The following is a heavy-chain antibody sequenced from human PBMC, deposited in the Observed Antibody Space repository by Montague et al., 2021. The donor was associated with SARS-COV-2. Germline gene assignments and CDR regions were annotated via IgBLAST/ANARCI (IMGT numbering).Heavy chain of an antibody. D-gene: IGHD3-9*01. CDR2: IDWDDDK. CDR3: ARIRYDILTGYQTLFDY. Sequence: PALVKPTQTLTLTCTFSGFSLSTSGMCVSWIRQPPGKALEWLACIDWDDDKYYSTSLKTRLTISKDTSKNQVVLTMTNMDPVDTATYYCARIRYDILTGYQTLFDYWGQGTLVTVPS. J-gene: IGHJ4*02. CDR1: GFSLSTSGMC. V-gene: IGHV2-70*11.